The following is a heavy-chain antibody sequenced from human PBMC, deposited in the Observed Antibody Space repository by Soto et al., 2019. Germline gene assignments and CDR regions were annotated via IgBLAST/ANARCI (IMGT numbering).Heavy chain of an antibody. CDR1: GFTFSSHV. CDR3: AKDRRGAYCSGGICYSPDY. CDR2: ISGTGCT. Sequence: EVQLWESGGGLVQPGGSLRLSCAVSGFTFSSHVMSWVRQAPGKGLEWVSAISGTGCTYYADSVKGRFTISRDNSKNALYLQMNNLRDEDTAVYYCAKDRRGAYCSGGICYSPDYWGQGTLVIVSS. V-gene: IGHV3-23*01. D-gene: IGHD2-15*01. J-gene: IGHJ4*02.